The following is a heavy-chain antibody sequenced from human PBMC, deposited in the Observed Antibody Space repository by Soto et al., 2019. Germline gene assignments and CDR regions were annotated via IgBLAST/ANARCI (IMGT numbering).Heavy chain of an antibody. V-gene: IGHV3-23*01. CDR3: AKVALEYSSSSDY. J-gene: IGHJ4*02. CDR2: ISGSGGST. Sequence: GGSLRLSCAAFGFTFSSYAMSWFRQAPGKGLEWVSAISGSGGSTYYADSVKGRFTISRDNSKNTLYLQMNSLRAEDTAVYYCAKVALEYSSSSDYWGQGTLVTVSS. CDR1: GFTFSSYA. D-gene: IGHD6-6*01.